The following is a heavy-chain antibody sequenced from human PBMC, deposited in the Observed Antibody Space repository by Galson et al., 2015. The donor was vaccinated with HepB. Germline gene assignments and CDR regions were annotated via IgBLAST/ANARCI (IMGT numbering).Heavy chain of an antibody. CDR1: GFSLSTSGMC. V-gene: IGHV2-70*11. Sequence: PALVKPTQTLTLTCTFSGFSLSTSGMCVSWIRQPPGKALEWLARIDWDDDKYYSTSLKTRLTISKDTSKNQVVLTMTNMDPVDAATYYCARTNRIAAAGHFDYWGQGTLVTVSS. J-gene: IGHJ4*02. D-gene: IGHD6-13*01. CDR3: ARTNRIAAAGHFDY. CDR2: IDWDDDK.